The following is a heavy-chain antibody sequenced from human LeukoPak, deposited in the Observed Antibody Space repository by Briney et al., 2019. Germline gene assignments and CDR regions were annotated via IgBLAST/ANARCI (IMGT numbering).Heavy chain of an antibody. CDR1: GFTFSSYA. CDR2: ISGSGGST. J-gene: IGHJ4*02. Sequence: GGSLRLSCAASGFTFSSYAMRWVRQAPGKGLEWVSAISGSGGSTYYADSVKGRFTISRDNSKNKLYLQMNSLRAEDTAVYYCATVYGSGSYPAFGYWGQGTLVTVS. V-gene: IGHV3-23*01. D-gene: IGHD3-10*01. CDR3: ATVYGSGSYPAFGY.